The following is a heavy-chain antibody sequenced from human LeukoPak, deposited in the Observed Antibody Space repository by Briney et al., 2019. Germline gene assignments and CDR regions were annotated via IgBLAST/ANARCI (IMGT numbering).Heavy chain of an antibody. Sequence: SETLSLTCTVSGYSISSGYYWGWIRQPPGKGLEWIGSIYHSGSTYYNPSLKSRVTISVDTSKDQFSLKLSPVTAADTAVYYCARDPGEAFDYWGQGTLVTVSS. CDR1: GYSISSGYY. V-gene: IGHV4-38-2*02. CDR3: ARDPGEAFDY. CDR2: IYHSGST. J-gene: IGHJ4*02. D-gene: IGHD3-10*01.